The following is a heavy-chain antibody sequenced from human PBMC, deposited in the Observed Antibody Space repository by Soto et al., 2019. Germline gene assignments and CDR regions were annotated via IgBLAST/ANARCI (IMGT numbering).Heavy chain of an antibody. Sequence: GESLRLSCVVPGSIVIGYGMHWARQSPGKGLEWVAVIWHDGSEIYYADSVKGRFTISRGNSKDTLYLQVNSRRAEDKAGYNCAIVFFGRTAFRGSLNFCGHITLVT. D-gene: IGHD3-3*01. V-gene: IGHV3-33*01. CDR1: GSIVIGYG. CDR3: AIVFFGRTAFRGSLNF. CDR2: IWHDGSEI. J-gene: IGHJ4*01.